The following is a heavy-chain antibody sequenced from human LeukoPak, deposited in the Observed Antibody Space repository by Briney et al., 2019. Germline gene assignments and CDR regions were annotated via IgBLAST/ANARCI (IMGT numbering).Heavy chain of an antibody. CDR3: ARARVSGSASSIY. D-gene: IGHD6-13*01. Sequence: GASGKVSSKAAGGTFSSYAISWVRQAPGQGLEWMGGIIPIFGTANYAQKSQARVTITTDESPSTAYTNLSRLRSEDTAVYYCARARVSGSASSIYWGQGTLVTVSS. J-gene: IGHJ4*02. V-gene: IGHV1-69*05. CDR2: IIPIFGTA. CDR1: GGTFSSYA.